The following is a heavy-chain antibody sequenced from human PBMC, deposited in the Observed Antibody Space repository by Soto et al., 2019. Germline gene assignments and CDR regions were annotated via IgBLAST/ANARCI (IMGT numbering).Heavy chain of an antibody. D-gene: IGHD1-1*01. CDR1: GFTFSSYA. CDR2: ISGSGGST. CDR3: AKVGGTPSWTGTHDAFDI. J-gene: IGHJ3*02. V-gene: IGHV3-23*01. Sequence: EVQLLESGGGLVQPGGSLRLSCAASGFTFSSYAMSWVRQAPGKGLEWVSAISGSGGSTYYADSVKGRFTISRDNSKNTLYLQMNSLRAEDTAVYYCAKVGGTPSWTGTHDAFDIWGQGTMVTVSS.